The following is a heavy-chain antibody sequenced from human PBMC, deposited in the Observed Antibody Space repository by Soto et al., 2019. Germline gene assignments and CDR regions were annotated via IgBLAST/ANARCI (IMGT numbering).Heavy chain of an antibody. J-gene: IGHJ4*02. D-gene: IGHD3-3*01. Sequence: GGSLRLSCTASGFTFGDYAMSWFRQAPGKGLEWVGFIRSKAYCGTTEYAASVKGRFTISRDDSKSIAYLQMNSLKTEDTAVYYCTRDTQAYYDFWSGYFADYWGQGTLVTVSS. CDR1: GFTFGDYA. V-gene: IGHV3-49*03. CDR2: IRSKAYCGTT. CDR3: TRDTQAYYDFWSGYFADY.